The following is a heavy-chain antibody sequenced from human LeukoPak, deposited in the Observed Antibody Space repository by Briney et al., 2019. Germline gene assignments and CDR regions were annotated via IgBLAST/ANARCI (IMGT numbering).Heavy chain of an antibody. J-gene: IGHJ4*02. V-gene: IGHV4-39*01. CDR3: ATLLRYFDWLPDY. Sequence: PSQTQSLTCTVSGRAISRSSHHWGSIRQPPGKGLEWIGSIYYSGSTYYNQSLKSRVTISVDTSKNQFSLKLSSVTAADTAVYYCATLLRYFDWLPDYWGQGTLVTVSS. CDR2: IYYSGST. D-gene: IGHD3-9*01. CDR1: GRAISRSSHH.